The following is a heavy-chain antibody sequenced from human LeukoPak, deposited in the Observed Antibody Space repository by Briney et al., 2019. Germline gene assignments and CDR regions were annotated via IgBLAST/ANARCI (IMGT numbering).Heavy chain of an antibody. CDR3: ARVNPQRPDCSSTSCFVDAFDI. CDR1: GFTFSRYA. CDR2: ISYDGSNK. D-gene: IGHD2-2*01. Sequence: GGSLRLSCAASGFTFSRYAIHWVRQAPGKGLEWVAVISYDGSNKYYADSVKGRFTISRDNSKNTLYLQMNSLRAEDTAVYYCARVNPQRPDCSSTSCFVDAFDIWGQGTVVTVSS. J-gene: IGHJ3*02. V-gene: IGHV3-30-3*01.